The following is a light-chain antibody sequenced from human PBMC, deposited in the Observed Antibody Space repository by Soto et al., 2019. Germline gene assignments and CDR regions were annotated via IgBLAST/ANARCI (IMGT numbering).Light chain of an antibody. CDR1: TGAVTSGYY. J-gene: IGLJ2*01. CDR3: LLYYGGQLEV. Sequence: QTVVTQEPSLTVSPGGTVTLTCASSTGAVTSGYYPNWFQQKPGQAPRALIYSTSNKYSWTPARFSGSLLGGKAALTLSGVQPEDEAEYYCLLYYGGQLEVFGAGTKLTVL. CDR2: STS. V-gene: IGLV7-43*01.